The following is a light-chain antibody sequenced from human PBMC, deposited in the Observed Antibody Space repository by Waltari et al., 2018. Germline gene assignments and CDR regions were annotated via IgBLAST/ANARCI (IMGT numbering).Light chain of an antibody. CDR3: QTWDSSTVI. J-gene: IGLJ2*01. V-gene: IGLV3-1*01. CDR1: KLGDKY. Sequence: SYELIQPPSMSVSPGQTASITCSGDKLGDKYTYWYQQKPGQSPVLVIYHDTKRPSAIPGRFSGSNSGNTATLTISGTQSMDEADYYCQTWDSSTVIFGGGTTLTV. CDR2: HDT.